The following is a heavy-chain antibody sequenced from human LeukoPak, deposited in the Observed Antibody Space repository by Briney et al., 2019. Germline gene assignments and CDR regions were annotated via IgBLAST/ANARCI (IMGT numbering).Heavy chain of an antibody. CDR3: ASPGREMATILDAFDI. D-gene: IGHD5-24*01. CDR1: GFTVSRNY. CDR2: IYSGGST. Sequence: SGGSLRLSCAPSGFTVSRNYMSCVRQAPGKGVVWVSVIYSGGSTYYADSVKGRFTISRDNSKNTLYLQMNSLRAEDTAVYCCASPGREMATILDAFDIWGQGTMVTVSS. V-gene: IGHV3-66*01. J-gene: IGHJ3*02.